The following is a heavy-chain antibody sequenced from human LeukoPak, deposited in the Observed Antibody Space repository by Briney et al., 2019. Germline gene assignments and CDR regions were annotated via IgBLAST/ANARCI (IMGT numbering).Heavy chain of an antibody. CDR3: ARSDYYYYMDV. CDR2: INHSGST. Sequence: SETLYLTCAVYGGSFSGYYWSWIRQPPGKGLEWIGEINHSGSTNYNPSLKSRVTISVDTSKNQFSLKLSSVTAADTAVYYCARSDYYYYMDVWGKGTTVTVSS. CDR1: GGSFSGYY. V-gene: IGHV4-34*01. J-gene: IGHJ6*03.